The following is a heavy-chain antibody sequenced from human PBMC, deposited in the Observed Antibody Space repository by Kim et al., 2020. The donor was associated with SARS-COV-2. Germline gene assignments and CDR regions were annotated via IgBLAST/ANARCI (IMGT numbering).Heavy chain of an antibody. CDR1: GGSFSGYY. J-gene: IGHJ5*02. Sequence: SETLSLTCAVYGGSFSGYYWSWIRQPPGKGLEWIGEINHSGSTNYNPSLKSRVTISVDTSKNQFSLKLSSVTAADTAVYYCARGPHSYGYYWFDPWGQGTLVTVSS. V-gene: IGHV4-34*01. CDR3: ARGPHSYGYYWFDP. D-gene: IGHD5-18*01. CDR2: INHSGST.